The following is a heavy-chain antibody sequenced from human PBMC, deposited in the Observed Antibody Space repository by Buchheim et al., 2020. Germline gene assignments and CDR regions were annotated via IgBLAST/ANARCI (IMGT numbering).Heavy chain of an antibody. D-gene: IGHD5-18*01. J-gene: IGHJ6*03. V-gene: IGHV3-7*01. CDR2: IKQDGSEK. CDR3: ARRLSDTAMVNFYYYYYYMDV. Sequence: EVQLVESGGGLVQPGGSLRLSCAASGFTFSSYWMSWVRQAPGKGLEWVANIKQDGSEKYYVDSVKGRFTISRDNAKNSLYLQMNSLRAEDTAVYYCARRLSDTAMVNFYYYYYYMDVWGKGTT. CDR1: GFTFSSYW.